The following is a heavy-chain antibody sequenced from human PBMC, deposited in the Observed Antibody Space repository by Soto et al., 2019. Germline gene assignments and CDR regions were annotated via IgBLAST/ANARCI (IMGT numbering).Heavy chain of an antibody. CDR3: ARLIAVAGYEGIDY. V-gene: IGHV4-61*05. CDR1: GGSISSSSYY. D-gene: IGHD6-19*01. J-gene: IGHJ4*02. CDR2: IYYSGST. Sequence: ETLSLTCTVSGGSISSSSYYWGWIRQPPGKGLEWIGYIYYSGSTNYNPSLKSRVTISVDTSKNQFSLKLSSVTAADTAVYYCARLIAVAGYEGIDYWGQGTLVTVSS.